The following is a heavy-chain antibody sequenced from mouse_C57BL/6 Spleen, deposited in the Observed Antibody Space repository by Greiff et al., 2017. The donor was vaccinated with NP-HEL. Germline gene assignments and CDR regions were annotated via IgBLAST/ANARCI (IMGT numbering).Heavy chain of an antibody. V-gene: IGHV1-72*01. CDR2: IDPNSGGT. CDR3: ARRAPTTVVAKGAMDY. Sequence: VQLQQSGAELVKPGASVKLSCKASGYTFTSYWMHWVKQRPGRGLEWIGRIDPNSGGTKYNEKFKSKATLTVDKPSSTAYMQLSSLTSEDSAVYYCARRAPTTVVAKGAMDYWGQGTSVTVSS. J-gene: IGHJ4*01. D-gene: IGHD1-1*01. CDR1: GYTFTSYW.